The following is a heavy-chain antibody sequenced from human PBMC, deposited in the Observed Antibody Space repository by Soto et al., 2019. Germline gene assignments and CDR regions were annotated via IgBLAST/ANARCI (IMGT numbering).Heavy chain of an antibody. CDR2: ISAYNGNT. CDR1: GYTFTSYG. D-gene: IGHD3-10*01. Sequence: QVQLVQSGAEVKKPGASVKVSCKASGYTFTSYGISWVRQAPGQGLGGMGWISAYNGNTNYAQKLQGRVTMTTDTSTSTAYMELRSLRSDDTAVYYCARVLLWFGELGDAFDIWGQGTMVTVSS. V-gene: IGHV1-18*01. CDR3: ARVLLWFGELGDAFDI. J-gene: IGHJ3*02.